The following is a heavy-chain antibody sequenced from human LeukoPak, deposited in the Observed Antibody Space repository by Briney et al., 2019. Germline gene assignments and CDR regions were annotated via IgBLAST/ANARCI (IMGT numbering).Heavy chain of an antibody. J-gene: IGHJ4*02. CDR2: SYYTGGT. D-gene: IGHD5-18*01. V-gene: IGHV4-39*01. CDR3: ARHLYSSTRNPTFDY. CDR1: GDSTTSHTYY. Sequence: SETLSLTCTVSGDSTTSHTYYWGWIRQPPGKGLEWLGSSYYTGGTYYNPSLESRVTISLDTSKNQFSLKLSSVTVADTAIYYCARHLYSSTRNPTFDYWGQGTRVTVSS.